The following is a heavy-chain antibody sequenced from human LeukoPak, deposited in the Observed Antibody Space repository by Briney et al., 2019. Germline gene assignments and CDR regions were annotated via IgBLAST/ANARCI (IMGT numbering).Heavy chain of an antibody. V-gene: IGHV1-3*01. D-gene: IGHD2-15*01. J-gene: IGHJ4*02. CDR3: ARAPVVVAAPDY. Sequence: ASVKVSCKASGYTFTSYAMHWVRQAPGQRLEWIGWINAGNGNTKYSQKFQGRVTITRDTSASTAYMELSGLRSEDTAVYYCARAPVVVAAPDYWGQGTLVTVSS. CDR1: GYTFTSYA. CDR2: INAGNGNT.